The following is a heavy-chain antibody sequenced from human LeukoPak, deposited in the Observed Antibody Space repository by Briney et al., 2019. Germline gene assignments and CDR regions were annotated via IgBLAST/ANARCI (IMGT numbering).Heavy chain of an antibody. V-gene: IGHV3-23*01. CDR1: GFTFSSYA. J-gene: IGHJ3*02. Sequence: HAGGSLRLSCAASGFTFSSYAMSWVRQAPGKGLEWVSAISGSGGSTYYADSVKGRFTISRDNSKNTLYLQMNSLRAEDTAVYYCANHFPPVVVVIYVAFDIWGQGTMVTVSS. D-gene: IGHD3-22*01. CDR2: ISGSGGST. CDR3: ANHFPPVVVVIYVAFDI.